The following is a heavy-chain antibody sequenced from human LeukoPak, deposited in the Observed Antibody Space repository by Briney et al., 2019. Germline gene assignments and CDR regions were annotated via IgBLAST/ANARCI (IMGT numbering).Heavy chain of an antibody. D-gene: IGHD3-22*01. CDR3: VKSIYYDSSGPFDY. V-gene: IGHV3-9*03. J-gene: IGHJ4*02. CDR2: ISWNSGSI. Sequence: GRSLRLSCAASGFTFDDYAMHWVRQAPGKGLEWVSGISWNSGSIGYADSGKGRFTISRDNAKNSLYLQMNSLRPEDMALYYCVKSIYYDSSGPFDYWGQGTLVTVSS. CDR1: GFTFDDYA.